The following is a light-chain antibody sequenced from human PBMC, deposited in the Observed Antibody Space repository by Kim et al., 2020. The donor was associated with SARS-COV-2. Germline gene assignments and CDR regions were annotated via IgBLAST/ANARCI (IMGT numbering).Light chain of an antibody. CDR1: QTVSSSY. J-gene: IGKJ2*01. CDR2: DAS. Sequence: EIVLTQSPCTLSLSPGERATLSCRASQTVSSSYLGWYQQKPGQAPRLLFYDASNRATGIPDRFSGSGSGTDFTLTISRLEPEEFAVYYCQQCGGSTYTFGQGTKLEI. V-gene: IGKV3-20*01. CDR3: QQCGGSTYT.